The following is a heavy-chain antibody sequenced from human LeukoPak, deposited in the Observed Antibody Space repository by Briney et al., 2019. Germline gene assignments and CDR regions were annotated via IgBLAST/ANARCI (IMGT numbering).Heavy chain of an antibody. CDR3: ARHRGSSGSYWDGLEAHYYFDY. CDR1: GGSISSSSYY. V-gene: IGHV4-39*01. CDR2: IYYSGST. Sequence: SETLSLTCTVSGGSISSSSYYWGWIRQPPGKGLEWIGSIYYSGSTYYNPSLKSRVTISVDTSKNQFSLKLSSVTAADTAVYYCARHRGSSGSYWDGLEAHYYFDYWGQGTLVTVSS. D-gene: IGHD1-26*01. J-gene: IGHJ4*02.